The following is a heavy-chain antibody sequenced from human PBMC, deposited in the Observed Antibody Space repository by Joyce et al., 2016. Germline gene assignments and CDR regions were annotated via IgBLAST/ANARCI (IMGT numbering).Heavy chain of an antibody. D-gene: IGHD6-6*01. V-gene: IGHV3-74*01. J-gene: IGHJ5*02. CDR3: VRGISARPGGPNWFDP. Sequence: EVQLVESGGGLVQPGGSLRLSCAASGFSFSGYWIHWVRQAPGKGVVGGYRINADGSSTRFADSVKGRFTISRDNAKNTLYLQMNSLRAEDTAVYYCVRGISARPGGPNWFDPWGQGTLVTVSS. CDR1: GFSFSGYW. CDR2: INADGSST.